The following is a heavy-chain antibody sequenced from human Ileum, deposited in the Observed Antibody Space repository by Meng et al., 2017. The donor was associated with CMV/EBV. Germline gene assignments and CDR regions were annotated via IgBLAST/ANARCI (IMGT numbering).Heavy chain of an antibody. J-gene: IGHJ4*02. V-gene: IGHV4-34*01. CDR2: INHRGST. Sequence: AVYGASFSGYYWSGIRQPPGKGLAWIGEINHRGSTNYNPSLKSRVTISVDTSKNQFSLKLSSVTAADTAVYYCARREDSGSYYSDYWGQGTLVTVSS. CDR3: ARREDSGSYYSDY. D-gene: IGHD1-26*01. CDR1: GASFSGYY.